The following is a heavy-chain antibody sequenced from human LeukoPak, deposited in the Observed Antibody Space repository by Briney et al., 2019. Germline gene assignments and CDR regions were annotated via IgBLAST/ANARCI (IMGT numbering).Heavy chain of an antibody. V-gene: IGHV3-23*01. CDR3: ARKAITVTTFDC. CDR1: GFTFNNFP. D-gene: IGHD4-17*01. J-gene: IGHJ4*02. Sequence: QAGGSLRLSCAASGFTFNNFPMNWVRQAPGKGLEWVSGISINGDDTYYADSVKGRFTISRDNAKNSLYLQMSRLRGEDTAVYYCARKAITVTTFDCWGQGTLVTVSS. CDR2: ISINGDDT.